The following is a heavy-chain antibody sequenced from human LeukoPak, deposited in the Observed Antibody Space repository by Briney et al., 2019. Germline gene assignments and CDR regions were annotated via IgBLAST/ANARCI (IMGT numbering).Heavy chain of an antibody. J-gene: IGHJ5*02. CDR1: GFTFSSYA. D-gene: IGHD2-2*01. CDR2: ISGSGGST. Sequence: GGSLRLSCAGSGFTFSSYAMSWVRQAPGKGLEWVSAISGSGGSTYYADSVKGRFTISRDNSKNTLYLQMNSLRAEDTAVYYCAKLDADIVVVPAASDPWVQGTLVTVSS. CDR3: AKLDADIVVVPAASDP. V-gene: IGHV3-23*01.